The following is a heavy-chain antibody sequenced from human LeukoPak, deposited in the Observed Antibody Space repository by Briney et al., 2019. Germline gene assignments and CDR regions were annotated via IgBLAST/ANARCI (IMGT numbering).Heavy chain of an antibody. V-gene: IGHV3-23*01. CDR1: GFSFRTYA. Sequence: PGESLRLSCAASGFSFRTYAMSWVRQAPGKGLDWVSAISDDSAKTYYAASVKGRFTISRDNSKNTLFLQMNSLRAEDTAVYYCAREYDSSWPSWGQGTLVTVSS. J-gene: IGHJ5*02. CDR2: ISDDSAKT. D-gene: IGHD3-22*01. CDR3: AREYDSSWPS.